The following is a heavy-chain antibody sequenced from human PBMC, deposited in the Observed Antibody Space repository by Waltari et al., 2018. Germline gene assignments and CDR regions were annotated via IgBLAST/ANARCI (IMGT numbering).Heavy chain of an antibody. D-gene: IGHD6-13*01. CDR1: GGSIRSSY. Sequence: QVPLQESGPGLVKPSETLSLACTVSGGSIRSSYWRWLRQPPGKGLEWIGYIYYSGSTNYNPSLKSRVTISVDTSKNQFSLKLSSVTAADTAVYYCASEDRIAAAGTFGYWGQGTLVTVSS. CDR3: ASEDRIAAAGTFGY. CDR2: IYYSGST. V-gene: IGHV4-59*01. J-gene: IGHJ4*02.